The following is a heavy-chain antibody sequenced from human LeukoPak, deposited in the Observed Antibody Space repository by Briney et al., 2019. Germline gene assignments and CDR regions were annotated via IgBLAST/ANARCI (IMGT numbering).Heavy chain of an antibody. V-gene: IGHV3-21*06. J-gene: IGHJ6*02. CDR3: ARPFYYDSNGGEGMDV. Sequence: GGSLGLSCAASGFTFTRFNMNWVRQAPGKGLELVSSISTSGTYIYYADSVKGRFTISRDNAKNSLYLQMNSLRAEDTAAYYCARPFYYDSNGGEGMDVWGQGTTVTVSS. CDR2: ISTSGTYI. CDR1: GFTFTRFN. D-gene: IGHD3-22*01.